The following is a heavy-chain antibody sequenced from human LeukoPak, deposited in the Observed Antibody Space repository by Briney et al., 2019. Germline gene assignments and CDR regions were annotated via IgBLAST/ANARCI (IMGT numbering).Heavy chain of an antibody. CDR1: GFTVSSNY. J-gene: IGHJ6*02. D-gene: IGHD6-13*01. CDR2: IYSGGST. CDR3: ARGTNSSSWYWATYYYYGMDV. Sequence: GGSLRLSCAASGFTVSSNYMSWVRQAPGRGLEWVSVIYSGGSTYYADSVKGRFTISRHNSKNTLYLQMNSLRAEDTAVYYCARGTNSSSWYWATYYYYGMDVWGQGTTVTVSS. V-gene: IGHV3-53*04.